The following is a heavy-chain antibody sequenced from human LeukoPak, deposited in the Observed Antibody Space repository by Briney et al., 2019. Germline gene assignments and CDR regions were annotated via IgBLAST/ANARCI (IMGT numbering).Heavy chain of an antibody. Sequence: PGGSLRLSCAASGFTFTNAWMSWVRQAPGKGLEWVANIKQDGSEKYYVDSVKGRFTISRDNAKNSLYLHMNSLRAEDTAVYYCARDGAAGLRFNWFDPWGQGTLVTVSS. D-gene: IGHD3-3*01. J-gene: IGHJ5*02. CDR2: IKQDGSEK. CDR3: ARDGAAGLRFNWFDP. V-gene: IGHV3-7*05. CDR1: GFTFTNAW.